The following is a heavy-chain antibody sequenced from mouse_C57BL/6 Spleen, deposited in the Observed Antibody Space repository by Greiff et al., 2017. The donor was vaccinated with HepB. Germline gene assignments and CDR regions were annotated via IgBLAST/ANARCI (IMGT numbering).Heavy chain of an antibody. J-gene: IGHJ2*01. CDR3: ARNYYYGSSYYFDY. V-gene: IGHV1-82*01. D-gene: IGHD1-1*01. CDR1: GYAFSSSW. CDR2: IYPGDGDT. Sequence: VNVVESGPELVKPGASVKISCKASGYAFSSSWMNWVKQRPGKGLEWIGRIYPGDGDTNYNGKFKGKATLTADKSSSTAYMQLSSLTSEDSAVYFCARNYYYGSSYYFDYWGQGTTLTVSS.